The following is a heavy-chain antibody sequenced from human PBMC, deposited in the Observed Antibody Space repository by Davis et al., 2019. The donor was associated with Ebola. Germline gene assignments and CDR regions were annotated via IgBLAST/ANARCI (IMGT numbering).Heavy chain of an antibody. CDR2: INHSGST. J-gene: IGHJ4*02. Sequence: MPSETLSLTCAVSGGSFSGYYWSWIRQPPGKGLEWIGEINHSGSTNYNPSLKSRVTISVDTSKNQFSLKLSSVTAADTAMYYCARGRGYCSGGSCYGTPRFDYWGQGTLVTVSS. CDR3: ARGRGYCSGGSCYGTPRFDY. V-gene: IGHV4-34*01. D-gene: IGHD2-15*01. CDR1: GGSFSGYY.